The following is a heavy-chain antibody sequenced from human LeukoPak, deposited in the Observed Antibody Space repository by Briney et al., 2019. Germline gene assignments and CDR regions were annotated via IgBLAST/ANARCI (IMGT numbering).Heavy chain of an antibody. Sequence: PSETLSLTCSVSGDSLSLYYWSWLRQTPGKGLEWIGYVFYSGVTYYNPSLKSRVTISVNSSEYQFSLKLRSVTPADTAIYFCARNNVDVVGARIYDYYGLDVWGRGTTVTVS. J-gene: IGHJ6*02. D-gene: IGHD2-2*03. CDR3: ARNNVDVVGARIYDYYGLDV. CDR1: GDSLSLYY. V-gene: IGHV4-59*01. CDR2: VFYSGVT.